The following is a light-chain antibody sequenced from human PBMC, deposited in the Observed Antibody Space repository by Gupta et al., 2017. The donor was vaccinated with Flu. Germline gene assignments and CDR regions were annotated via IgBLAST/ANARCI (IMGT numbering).Light chain of an antibody. Sequence: QSVLTKPPSVSGAPGQRVTIPCTGSSSNIGAGYDVHWYHQLPGTAPKLLIYVNSNRPSGVPDRFSGSKSGTSASLAITGLQAEDEAEYYCQSYDSSLSVVFGGGTKLTVL. CDR3: QSYDSSLSVV. V-gene: IGLV1-40*01. J-gene: IGLJ2*01. CDR1: SSNIGAGYD. CDR2: VNS.